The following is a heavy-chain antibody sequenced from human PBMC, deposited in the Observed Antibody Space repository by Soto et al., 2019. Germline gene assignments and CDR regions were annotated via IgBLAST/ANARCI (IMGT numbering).Heavy chain of an antibody. CDR2: ISSSSSTI. V-gene: IGHV3-48*02. CDR3: ARRTNRGRYCSGGSCHAFTSGFDP. J-gene: IGHJ5*02. Sequence: EVQLVESGGGLVQPGGSLRLSCAASGFTFSSYSMNWVRQAPGKGLEWVSYISSSSSTIYYADSVKGRFTISRDNAKNSLYLQMNSLRDEDTAVYYCARRTNRGRYCSGGSCHAFTSGFDPWGQGTLVTVSS. D-gene: IGHD2-15*01. CDR1: GFTFSSYS.